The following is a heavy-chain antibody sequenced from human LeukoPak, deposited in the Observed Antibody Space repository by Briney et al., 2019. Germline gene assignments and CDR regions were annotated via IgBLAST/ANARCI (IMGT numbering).Heavy chain of an antibody. D-gene: IGHD3-22*01. J-gene: IGHJ1*01. CDR3: ARGSRGYYCDLFQT. CDR1: GFTFSNHW. CDR2: IKQDGIEK. V-gene: IGHV3-7*01. Sequence: GGSLRLSCAASGFTFSNHWMTWIRQAPGKGLEWVANIKQDGIEKYYADSVEGRFTVSRDNNKKTLFLQMHPLRAEDTAVYYCARGSRGYYCDLFQTWGQGSLVTVSS.